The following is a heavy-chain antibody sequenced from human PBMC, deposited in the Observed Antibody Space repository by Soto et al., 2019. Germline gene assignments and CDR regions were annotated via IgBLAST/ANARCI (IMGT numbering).Heavy chain of an antibody. J-gene: IGHJ6*02. CDR2: IYYSGST. CDR3: AREGCTNGVCYYYYGMDV. V-gene: IGHV4-61*01. Sequence: QVQLQESGPGLVKPSETLSLTCTVSGGSVSSGSYYWSWIRQPPGKGLEWIGYIYYSGSTNYNTSLKSRVTISVDTSKHQFSLKLSSVTAAETAVYYCAREGCTNGVCYYYYGMDVWGQGTTVTVSS. D-gene: IGHD2-8*01. CDR1: GGSVSSGSYY.